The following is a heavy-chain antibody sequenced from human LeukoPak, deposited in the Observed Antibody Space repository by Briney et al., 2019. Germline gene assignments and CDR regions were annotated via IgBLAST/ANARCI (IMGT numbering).Heavy chain of an antibody. CDR2: IKSDGIST. CDR3: VRDRYYGMDV. CDR1: GFTFSSYW. V-gene: IGHV3-74*01. J-gene: IGHJ6*02. Sequence: GGSLRLSCAASGFTFSSYWMRWVRQAPGKGLVWVSRIKSDGISTSYADSVKGRFTISRDNAKNTLYLQMNSLSAEDTAVYYCVRDRYYGMDVWGQGTTVTVSS.